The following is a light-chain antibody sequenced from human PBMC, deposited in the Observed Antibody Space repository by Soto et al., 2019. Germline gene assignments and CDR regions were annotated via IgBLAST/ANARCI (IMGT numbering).Light chain of an antibody. CDR3: CSYAGSSTML. CDR1: SSDVGSYNL. J-gene: IGLJ2*01. Sequence: QSVLTQPASVSGSPGQSITLSCTGTSSDVGSYNLVSWYQLHPGKAPKLMIYEGSKRPSGVSNRFSGSKSGNTASLTISGLQAEDEADYYCCSYAGSSTMLFGGGTKLTVL. CDR2: EGS. V-gene: IGLV2-23*01.